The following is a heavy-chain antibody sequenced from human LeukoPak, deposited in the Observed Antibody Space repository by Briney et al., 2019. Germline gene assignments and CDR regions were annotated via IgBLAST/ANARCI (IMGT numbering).Heavy chain of an antibody. V-gene: IGHV4-39*01. Sequence: SETLSLTCTVSGDSISSTSHYWDWIRQPPGKGPEWIGNIYFTGSTYYCPSLKGRVTISVDRSKNQFSPKLSSVTAADTAVYYCARSLYCWFDLWGQGTLVTVSS. CDR1: GDSISSTSHY. CDR3: ARSLYCWFDL. J-gene: IGHJ5*02. D-gene: IGHD2-15*01. CDR2: IYFTGST.